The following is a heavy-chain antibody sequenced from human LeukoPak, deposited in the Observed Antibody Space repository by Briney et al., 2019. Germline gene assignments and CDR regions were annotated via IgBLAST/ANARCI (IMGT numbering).Heavy chain of an antibody. CDR2: ISSYNGNT. CDR1: GYTFTSYG. J-gene: IGHJ4*02. V-gene: IGHV1-18*01. CDR3: ATQEDYDISPIDY. D-gene: IGHD3-9*01. Sequence: ASVKVSCKASGYTFTSYGISWVRQAPGQGLQWMGWISSYNGNTNYAQKLQGRVTMTTDTSTSTAYMELSSLRSEDTAVYYCATQEDYDISPIDYWGQGTLVTVSS.